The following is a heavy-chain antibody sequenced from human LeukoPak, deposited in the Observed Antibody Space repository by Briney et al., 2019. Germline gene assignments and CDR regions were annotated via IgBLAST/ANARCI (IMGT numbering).Heavy chain of an antibody. CDR3: ARGSYYYDSSGYFVY. J-gene: IGHJ4*02. V-gene: IGHV3-21*01. D-gene: IGHD3-22*01. Sequence: GGPLRLSCAASGFTFSSYAISWFRQAPGKGLEWVSSISSSSSYIYYADSVKGRFTISRDNAKNSLYLQMNSLRAEDTAVYYCARGSYYYDSSGYFVYWGQGTLVTVSS. CDR1: GFTFSSYA. CDR2: ISSSSSYI.